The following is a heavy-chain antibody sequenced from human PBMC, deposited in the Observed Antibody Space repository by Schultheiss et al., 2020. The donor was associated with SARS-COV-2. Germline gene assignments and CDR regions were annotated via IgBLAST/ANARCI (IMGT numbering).Heavy chain of an antibody. V-gene: IGHV4-34*01. CDR1: GGSFSGYY. Sequence: SETLSLTCAVYGGSFSGYYWSWIRQPPGKGLEWIGEINHSGSTNYNPSLKSRVTISVDTSKNQFSLKLSSVTAADTAVYYCARGGDPRYYYYGMDVWGQGTTVTVSS. CDR2: INHSGST. J-gene: IGHJ6*02. CDR3: ARGGDPRYYYYGMDV. D-gene: IGHD2-21*02.